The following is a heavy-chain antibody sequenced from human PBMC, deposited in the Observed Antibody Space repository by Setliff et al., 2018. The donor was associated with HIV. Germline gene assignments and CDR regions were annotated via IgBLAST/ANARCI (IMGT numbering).Heavy chain of an antibody. V-gene: IGHV4-59*01. J-gene: IGHJ4*02. CDR3: TRGEAVAVPFDY. D-gene: IGHD6-19*01. CDR1: GGSISSYY. CDR2: IYYSGST. Sequence: TSETLSLTCTVSGGSISSYYWSWIRQPPGKGLDWVGSIYYSGSTNYNPSLKSRVTISVDTSKNQFSLKLSSVTAADTAVYYCTRGEAVAVPFDYWGQGTLVTVSS.